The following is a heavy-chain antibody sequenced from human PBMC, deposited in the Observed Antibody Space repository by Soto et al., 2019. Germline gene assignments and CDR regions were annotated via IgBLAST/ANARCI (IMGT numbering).Heavy chain of an antibody. D-gene: IGHD2-21*02. V-gene: IGHV3-23*01. Sequence: GGSLRLSCAASGFTFNYYAINWVRQLPGRGLGYVSGIGGRGGNAFYADSMKGRFTISRDNSKNTVYLQMNNLRVDDSAMYYCAKARDSGDFAGSFDSWGQGTLVTVSS. CDR2: IGGRGGNA. J-gene: IGHJ4*02. CDR3: AKARDSGDFAGSFDS. CDR1: GFTFNYYA.